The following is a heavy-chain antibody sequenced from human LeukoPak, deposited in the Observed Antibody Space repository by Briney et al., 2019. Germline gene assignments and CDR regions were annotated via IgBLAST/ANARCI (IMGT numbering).Heavy chain of an antibody. CDR3: ATISLGVAGNPKRYYFDY. D-gene: IGHD6-19*01. CDR2: IIPIFGTA. J-gene: IGHJ4*02. CDR1: GGTFSSYA. V-gene: IGHV1-69*05. Sequence: ASVKVSCRASGGTFSSYAISWVRQAPGQGLEWMGRIIPIFGTANYAQKFQGRVTITTDESTSTAYMELSSLRSEDTAVYYCATISLGVAGNPKRYYFDYWGQGTLVAVSS.